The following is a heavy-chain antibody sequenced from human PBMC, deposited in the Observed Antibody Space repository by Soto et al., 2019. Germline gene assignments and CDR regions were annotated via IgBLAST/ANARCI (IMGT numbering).Heavy chain of an antibody. CDR3: AKRTVGWYFDL. CDR2: ISGSGDST. V-gene: IGHV3-23*01. Sequence: EVPLLESGGGLVQPGGSLRLSCAASGFTFSSYAMSWVRQAPGKGLEWVSAISGSGDSTYYADSVKGRFTISRDNSTNTQYLQMTSLRAEDTAVYYCAKRTVGWYFDLWGRGSLVTVSS. CDR1: GFTFSSYA. D-gene: IGHD4-17*01. J-gene: IGHJ2*01.